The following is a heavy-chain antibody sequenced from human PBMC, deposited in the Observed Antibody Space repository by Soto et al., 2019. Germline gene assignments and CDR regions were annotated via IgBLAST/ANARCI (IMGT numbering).Heavy chain of an antibody. CDR3: AKIYYDYGDYVDY. Sequence: GGSLRLSCAASGFTFSSYAMSWVRQAPGKGLEWVSAISGSGGSTYYADSVKGRFTISGDNFKSTLYLQMNSLRAEDTAVYYCAKIYYDYGDYVDYWGQGTLVTVSS. V-gene: IGHV3-23*01. CDR2: ISGSGGST. J-gene: IGHJ4*02. D-gene: IGHD4-17*01. CDR1: GFTFSSYA.